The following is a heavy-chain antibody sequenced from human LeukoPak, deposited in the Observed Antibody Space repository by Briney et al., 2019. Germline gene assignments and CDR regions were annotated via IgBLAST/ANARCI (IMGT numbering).Heavy chain of an antibody. D-gene: IGHD2-2*01. J-gene: IGHJ5*02. CDR3: ARRLTQYDCFDL. CDR2: TYYRSTWYN. CDR1: GDSVSSNSAA. V-gene: IGHV6-1*01. Sequence: SQTLSLTCAISGDSVSSNSAAWNWIRQSPSRGLEWLGRTYYRSTWYNDYAVSVRGRITVNPDTSKNQFSLHLNSVTPEDTAVYYCARRLTQYDCFDLWGQGILVTVSS.